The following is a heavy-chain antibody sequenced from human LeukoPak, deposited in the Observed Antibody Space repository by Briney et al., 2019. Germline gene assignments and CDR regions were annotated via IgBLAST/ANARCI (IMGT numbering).Heavy chain of an antibody. J-gene: IGHJ1*01. CDR3: ARAPSEIGGYYPEYFRH. Sequence: GGSLRLSCAASGSTFSSYWMHWVRQAPGKGLVWVSRIKSDGSTNYADSVKGRFTISRDNAKNTLPLQMNSLRAEDTGVYYCARAPSEIGGYYPEYFRHWGQGTLVTVSS. CDR1: GSTFSSYW. D-gene: IGHD3-22*01. V-gene: IGHV3-74*01. CDR2: IKSDGST.